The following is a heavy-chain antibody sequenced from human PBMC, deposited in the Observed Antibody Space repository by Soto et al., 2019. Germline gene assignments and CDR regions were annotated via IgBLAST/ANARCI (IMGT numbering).Heavy chain of an antibody. CDR1: GGTFSSYT. J-gene: IGHJ6*02. CDR3: ARTHRLRWLLYFGGYYGMDV. V-gene: IGHV1-69*02. D-gene: IGHD3-3*01. Sequence: SVKVSCKASGGTFSSYTISWVRQAPGQGLEWMGRIIPILGIANYAQKFQGRVTITADKSTSTAYMELSSLRSEDTAVYYCARTHRLRWLLYFGGYYGMDVWGQGITVTVS. CDR2: IIPILGIA.